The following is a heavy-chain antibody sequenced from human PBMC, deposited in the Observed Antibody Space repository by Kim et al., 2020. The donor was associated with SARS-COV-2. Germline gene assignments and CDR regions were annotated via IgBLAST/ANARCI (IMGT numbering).Heavy chain of an antibody. CDR3: ARALGGSPFDP. Sequence: GVSLRLSCAASGFTVSSNYMSWVRQAPGKGLEWVSVIYSGGSTYYADSVKGRFTISRDNSKNTLYLQMNSLRAEDTAVYYCARALGGSPFDPWGQGTLVTVSS. CDR2: IYSGGST. D-gene: IGHD1-26*01. CDR1: GFTVSSNY. J-gene: IGHJ5*02. V-gene: IGHV3-53*01.